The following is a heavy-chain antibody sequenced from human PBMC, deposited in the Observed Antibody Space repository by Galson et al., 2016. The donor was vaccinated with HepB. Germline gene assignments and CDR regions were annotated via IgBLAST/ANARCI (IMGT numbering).Heavy chain of an antibody. CDR2: IDPSDSST. CDR1: GYSFTNCW. Sequence: QSGAEVKKPGESLKISCKATGYSFTNCWISWVRQMPGKGLEWMGRIDPSDSSTDYSPSFQGHVTISVDKSMTTAYLQWSSLKASDTAVYYCARKERSNYVQEWFDPWGQGTLVTVSS. CDR3: ARKERSNYVQEWFDP. V-gene: IGHV5-10-1*01. J-gene: IGHJ5*02. D-gene: IGHD3-10*01.